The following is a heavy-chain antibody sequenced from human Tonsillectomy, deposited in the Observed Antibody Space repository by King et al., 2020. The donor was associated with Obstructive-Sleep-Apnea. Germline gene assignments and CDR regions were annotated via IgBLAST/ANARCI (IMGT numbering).Heavy chain of an antibody. CDR1: GGSFSDYY. V-gene: IGHV4-34*01. J-gene: IGHJ5*02. CDR2: INHSGRT. D-gene: IGHD6-13*01. Sequence: VQLQQWGAGLLKPSETLSLTCAVFGGSFSDYYWSWIRQPPVKGLEWIGEINHSGRTNYNPSLTSRVTVSVDTSKNQFSLKLNSVTAADTAVYYCARGSGAAAVNWFDPWGQGTLVTVSS. CDR3: ARGSGAAAVNWFDP.